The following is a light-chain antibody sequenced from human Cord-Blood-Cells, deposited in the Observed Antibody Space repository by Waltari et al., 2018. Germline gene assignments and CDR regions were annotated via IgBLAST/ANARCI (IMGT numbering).Light chain of an antibody. CDR3: SSYTSSSTLVV. J-gene: IGLJ2*01. CDR1: SSDVGGYNY. Sequence: QSALTQPASVSGSPGQSITISCPGTSSDVGGYNYLSWYQQHPGKPPKLMIYDVSNRPSGVSNRFSGSKSGNTASLTISGLQAEDEADYYCSSYTSSSTLVVFGGGTKLTVL. V-gene: IGLV2-14*01. CDR2: DVS.